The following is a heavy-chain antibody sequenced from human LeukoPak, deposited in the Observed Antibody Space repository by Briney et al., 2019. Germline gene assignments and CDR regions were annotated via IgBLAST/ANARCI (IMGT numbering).Heavy chain of an antibody. D-gene: IGHD1-1*01. V-gene: IGHV3-23*01. J-gene: IGHJ4*02. CDR3: ATTKQARRYFDY. CDR1: GFTLSSNP. CDR2: INPSGGNT. Sequence: GGSLRLSCAGSGFTLSSNPLRWVRQAPGKGLEWVSAINPSGGNTYYADSVRGRFTISRDNSKNTLYLQMNTLRAEDTAVYYCATTKQARRYFDYWGQGTLVTVSS.